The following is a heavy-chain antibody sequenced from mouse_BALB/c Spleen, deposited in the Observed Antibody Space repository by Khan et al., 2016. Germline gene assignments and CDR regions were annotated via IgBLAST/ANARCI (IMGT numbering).Heavy chain of an antibody. D-gene: IGHD1-1*01. Sequence: QVQLKESAAELARPGASVRMSCKASGYTFTYYTMHWVKQRPGQGLEWIGYINPSSGYTEYNQKFKDKTTLTADKSSTTAYMQLSSLTSEDSAVYYCAREFYYGWFDYWGQGTLVTVSA. J-gene: IGHJ3*01. CDR3: AREFYYGWFDY. CDR2: INPSSGYT. CDR1: GYTFTYYT. V-gene: IGHV1-4*02.